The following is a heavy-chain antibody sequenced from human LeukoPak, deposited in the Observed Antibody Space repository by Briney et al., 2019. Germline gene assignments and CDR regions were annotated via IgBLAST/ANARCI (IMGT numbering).Heavy chain of an antibody. J-gene: IGHJ4*02. CDR1: GFTFSHYG. V-gene: IGHV3-30*03. Sequence: GGSLRLSCAASGFTFSHYGMHWVRQAPGKGLEWVTFISNDGNNKYYADSVKGRFTISRDNSKNTLYLQMNSLRAEDTAVYYCARMMTAIDYWGQGTLVTVSS. D-gene: IGHD2-21*02. CDR2: ISNDGNNK. CDR3: ARMMTAIDY.